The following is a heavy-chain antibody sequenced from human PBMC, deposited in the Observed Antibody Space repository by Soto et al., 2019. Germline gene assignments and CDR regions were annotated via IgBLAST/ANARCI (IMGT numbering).Heavy chain of an antibody. J-gene: IGHJ4*02. CDR2: ISGSGGST. Sequence: EVQLLESGGGLVQPRGSLRLSCAASGFTFSSYVMSWVRQAPGKGLEWVSAISGSGGSTYYADSVKGRFTISRDNSKNTLYLQMNSLRAEDTAVYYCATLQGTYYYGSGSYYLPYWGQGTLVTVSS. D-gene: IGHD3-10*01. CDR1: GFTFSSYV. V-gene: IGHV3-23*01. CDR3: ATLQGTYYYGSGSYYLPY.